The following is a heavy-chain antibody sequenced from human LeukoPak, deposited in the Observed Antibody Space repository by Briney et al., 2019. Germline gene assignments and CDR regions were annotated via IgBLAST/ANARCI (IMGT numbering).Heavy chain of an antibody. Sequence: SETLSLTCTVSGGSISSSSYYWGWIRQPPGKGLEWIGSIYYSGSTYYNPSLKSRVTISVDTSKNQFSLKLSSVTAADTAVYYCASHVDTAMAEDYWGQGTLVTVSS. D-gene: IGHD5-18*01. V-gene: IGHV4-39*01. CDR2: IYYSGST. J-gene: IGHJ4*02. CDR3: ASHVDTAMAEDY. CDR1: GGSISSSSYY.